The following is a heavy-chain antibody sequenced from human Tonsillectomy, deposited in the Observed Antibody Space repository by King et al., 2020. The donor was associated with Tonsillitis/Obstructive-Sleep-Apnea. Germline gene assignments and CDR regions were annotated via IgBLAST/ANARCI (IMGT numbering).Heavy chain of an antibody. D-gene: IGHD2/OR15-2a*01. CDR1: GGSISSYY. CDR3: ARMEYRAGNAFDI. CDR2: IYYSGST. J-gene: IGHJ3*02. Sequence: VQLQESGPGLVKPSETLSLTCTVSGGSISSYYWSWIRQPPGKGLEWIGHIYYSGSTNYNPSLKSRVTISVDTSKNQFSLKLSSVTAADTAVYYCARMEYRAGNAFDIWGQGTMVTVSS. V-gene: IGHV4-59*01.